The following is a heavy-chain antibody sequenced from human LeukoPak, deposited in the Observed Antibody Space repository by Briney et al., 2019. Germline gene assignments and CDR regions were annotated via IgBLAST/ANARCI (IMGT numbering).Heavy chain of an antibody. CDR2: IYSGGST. J-gene: IGHJ4*02. CDR3: ASNSRQQLVPQDY. V-gene: IGHV3-53*01. CDR1: GFTVSSNY. D-gene: IGHD6-13*01. Sequence: GGSLRLSCAASGFTVSSNYMSWVRQAPGKGLEWVSVIYSGGSTYYADSVKGRFTISRDNSKNTLYLQMNSLRAEDTAVYYCASNSRQQLVPQDYWGQGTLVTVSP.